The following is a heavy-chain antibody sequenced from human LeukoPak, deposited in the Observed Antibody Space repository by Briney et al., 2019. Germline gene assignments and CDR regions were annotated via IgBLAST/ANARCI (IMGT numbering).Heavy chain of an antibody. D-gene: IGHD5-18*01. CDR2: ISYDGSNK. Sequence: GGSLRLSCAASGFTFTSYAMHWVRQAPGKGLEWVAVISYDGSNKYYADSVKGRFTISRDNSKNTLYLQMNSLRAEDTAVYYCARIVDGYSYGRGQIPFDIWGQGTMVTVSS. J-gene: IGHJ3*02. V-gene: IGHV3-30-3*01. CDR3: ARIVDGYSYGRGQIPFDI. CDR1: GFTFTSYA.